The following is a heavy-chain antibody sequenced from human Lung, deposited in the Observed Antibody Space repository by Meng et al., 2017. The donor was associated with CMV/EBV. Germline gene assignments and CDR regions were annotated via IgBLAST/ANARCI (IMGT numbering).Heavy chain of an antibody. D-gene: IGHD2/OR15-2a*01. CDR2: ISTNTGTP. CDR1: GYTFSTYI. CDR3: ARGGNFDP. V-gene: IGHV7-4-1*02. Sequence: QVQRGQSGSEVNKAGASVKVSCKASGYTFSTYIINWVRQGHGRGLEWMGWISTNTGTPTYTQGFTGRFVFSLDTSVSTAYLQISSLKAEYTAVYYCARGGNFDPWGQGTLVTVSS. J-gene: IGHJ5*02.